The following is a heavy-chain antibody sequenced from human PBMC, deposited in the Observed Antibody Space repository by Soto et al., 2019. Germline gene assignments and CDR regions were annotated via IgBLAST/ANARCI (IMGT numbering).Heavy chain of an antibody. CDR3: ARHDSGWNDYIWGSYRQYYFDY. CDR2: IYYSGST. J-gene: IGHJ4*02. CDR1: GGSISSSSYY. D-gene: IGHD3-16*02. V-gene: IGHV4-39*01. Sequence: SETLSLTCTVSGGSISSSSYYWGWIRQPPGKGLEWIGSIYYSGSTYYNPSLKSRVTISVDTSKNQFSLKLSSVTAADTAVYYCARHDSGWNDYIWGSYRQYYFDYWGQGTLVTVSS.